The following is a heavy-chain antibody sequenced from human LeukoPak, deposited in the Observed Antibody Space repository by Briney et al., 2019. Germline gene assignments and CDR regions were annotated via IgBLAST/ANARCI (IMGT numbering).Heavy chain of an antibody. CDR1: GGSISSYY. V-gene: IGHV4-59*08. CDR2: IYYSGST. D-gene: IGHD3-22*01. J-gene: IGHJ3*02. Sequence: SETLSLTCTVSGGSISSYYWSWIRQPPGKGLEWIGYIYYSGSTNYNPSLKSRVTISVDTSKSQFSLKLSSVTAADTAVYYCARQVVVRDAFDIWGQGTMVTVSS. CDR3: ARQVVVRDAFDI.